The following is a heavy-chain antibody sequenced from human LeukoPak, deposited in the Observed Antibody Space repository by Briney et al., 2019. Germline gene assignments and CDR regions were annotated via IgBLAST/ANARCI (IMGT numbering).Heavy chain of an antibody. V-gene: IGHV4-59*12. CDR1: GVSISTYY. CDR3: ARACGGNCYFDY. J-gene: IGHJ4*02. Sequence: SETLSLTCTVSGVSISTYYWSWIRQPPGKGLEWIGYIYHSGSTYYNPSLKSRVTISVDRSKNQFSLNLSSVTAADTAVYYCARACGGNCYFDYWGQGTLITVSS. D-gene: IGHD2-21*01. CDR2: IYHSGST.